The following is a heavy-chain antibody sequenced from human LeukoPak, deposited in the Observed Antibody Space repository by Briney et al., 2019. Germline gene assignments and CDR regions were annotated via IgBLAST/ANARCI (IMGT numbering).Heavy chain of an antibody. CDR1: GFTFSSYW. CDR2: IKQDGSEK. J-gene: IGHJ5*02. V-gene: IGHV3-7*01. Sequence: GGSLRLSCAASGFTFSSYWMSWVRQAPGKGLEWEANIKQDGSEKYYVDSVKGRFTISRDNAKNSLYLQMNSLRAEDTAVYCCARDGGYDFWSGYYTGWFDPWGQGTLVTVSS. CDR3: ARDGGYDFWSGYYTGWFDP. D-gene: IGHD3-3*01.